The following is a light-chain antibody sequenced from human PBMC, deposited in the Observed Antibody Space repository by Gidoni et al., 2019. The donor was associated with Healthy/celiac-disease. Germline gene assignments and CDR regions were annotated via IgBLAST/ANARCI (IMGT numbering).Light chain of an antibody. Sequence: IVLTQSPATLSLSPGERATLSCRASQCVSSYLAWYQQKPGQAPRLLIYDASNRATGIPARFSGSGSGTDFTLTISSLEPEDFAVYYCQQRSNWPLLTFGGGTKVEIK. J-gene: IGKJ4*01. CDR3: QQRSNWPLLT. CDR1: QCVSSY. V-gene: IGKV3-11*01. CDR2: DAS.